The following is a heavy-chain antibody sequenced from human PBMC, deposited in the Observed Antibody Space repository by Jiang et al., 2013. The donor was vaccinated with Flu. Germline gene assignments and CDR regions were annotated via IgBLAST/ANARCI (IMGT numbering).Heavy chain of an antibody. CDR1: GGSIRGSYY. J-gene: IGHJ5*02. Sequence: PGLVKPAQTLSLTCSVSGGSIRGSYYWTWIRQPPGKGLEWLGYIFHSGRTNYNPSLGGRLTTSADTAKNQFSMQLTSVTAADTAVYYCARMAYSGYDLTWFDPWGQGILVTVSA. CDR3: ARMAYSGYDLTWFDP. CDR2: IFHSGRT. V-gene: IGHV4-4*09. D-gene: IGHD5-12*01.